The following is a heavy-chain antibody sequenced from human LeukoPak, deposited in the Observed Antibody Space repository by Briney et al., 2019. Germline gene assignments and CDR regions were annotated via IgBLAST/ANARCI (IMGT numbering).Heavy chain of an antibody. Sequence: GALRLSCAASGFTFSSYAMSWVRQAPGKGLEWVSAISGSGGRTYYADSVKGRFTISRDNSKNTLYLQMNSLRAEDTAVYYCAKDYATYYDNNKVLGGYDYWGQGTLVPVSS. J-gene: IGHJ4*02. CDR1: GFTFSSYA. CDR2: ISGSGGRT. D-gene: IGHD3-22*01. CDR3: AKDYATYYDNNKVLGGYDY. V-gene: IGHV3-23*01.